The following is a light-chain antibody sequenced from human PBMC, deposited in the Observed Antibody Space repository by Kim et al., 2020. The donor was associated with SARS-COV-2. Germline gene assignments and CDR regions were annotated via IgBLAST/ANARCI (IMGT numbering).Light chain of an antibody. CDR2: TTN. Sequence: GGTVTLSCGLASAPVSSGHYPSWYQQTPGQAPRTLIYTTNTRASGVADRFSGSILGDKAALTISGAQAGDESDYYCVLYMGGGISVFGGGTQLTVL. J-gene: IGLJ3*02. CDR3: VLYMGGGISV. V-gene: IGLV8-61*01. CDR1: SAPVSSGHY.